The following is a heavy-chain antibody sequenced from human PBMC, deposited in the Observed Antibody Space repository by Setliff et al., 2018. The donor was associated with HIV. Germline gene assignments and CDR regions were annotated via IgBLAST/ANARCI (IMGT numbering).Heavy chain of an antibody. Sequence: SETLSLTCAVFGYSFSNGYYWGWIRQPPGKGPEWIGSTYHSGSTYYNPSLKSRVSISVDTSKNQFSLELRSVTAADTAVYYCAGRIATAAYYFDYWGRGTLVTVSS. CDR3: AGRIATAAYYFDY. CDR2: TYHSGST. J-gene: IGHJ4*02. V-gene: IGHV4-38-2*01. CDR1: GYSFSNGYY. D-gene: IGHD6-13*01.